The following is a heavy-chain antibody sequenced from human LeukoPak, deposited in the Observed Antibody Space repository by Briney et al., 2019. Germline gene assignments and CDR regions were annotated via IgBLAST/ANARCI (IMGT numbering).Heavy chain of an antibody. J-gene: IGHJ6*03. CDR3: AREAEKYDSSGWSYYYYMDV. D-gene: IGHD3-22*01. CDR2: IYTSGST. Sequence: SETLSLTCTVSGGSISSYYWSWIRQPAGKGLEWIGRIYTSGSTNYNPSLKSRVTMSVDTSKNQFSLKLSSVTAADTAVYYCAREAEKYDSSGWSYYYYMDVWGKGTTVTISS. CDR1: GGSISSYY. V-gene: IGHV4-4*07.